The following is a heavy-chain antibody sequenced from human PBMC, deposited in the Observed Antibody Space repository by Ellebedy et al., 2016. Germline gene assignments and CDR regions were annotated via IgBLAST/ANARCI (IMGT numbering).Heavy chain of an antibody. J-gene: IGHJ4*02. CDR2: IYWDDDK. CDR1: GFSLSTSGVG. D-gene: IGHD2-21*02. V-gene: IGHV2-5*02. CDR3: ALAYCGGDCYSGYFDY. Sequence: SGPTLVXPTQTLTLTCTFSGFSLSTSGVGVGWIRQPPGKALEWLALIYWDDDKRYSPSLKSRLTITKDTSKNQVVLTMTNMDPVDTATYYCALAYCGGDCYSGYFDYWGQGTLVTVSS.